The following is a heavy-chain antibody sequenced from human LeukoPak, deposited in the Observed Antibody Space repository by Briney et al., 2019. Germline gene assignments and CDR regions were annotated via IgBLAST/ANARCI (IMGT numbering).Heavy chain of an antibody. CDR3: ARDKAPGGKRWFDP. Sequence: SETLSLTCTVSGGSISSYYWSWIRQHPEKGLEWIGYLSDVGTNDYNPSLRGRVTISRDTSKNQFSLRLSSVTAADAAVYYCARDKAPGGKRWFDPWGQGIPVIVSS. J-gene: IGHJ5*02. D-gene: IGHD4-23*01. V-gene: IGHV4-59*01. CDR1: GGSISSYY. CDR2: LSDVGTN.